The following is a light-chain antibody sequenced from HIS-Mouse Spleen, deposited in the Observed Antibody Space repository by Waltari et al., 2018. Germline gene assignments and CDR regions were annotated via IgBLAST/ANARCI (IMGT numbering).Light chain of an antibody. V-gene: IGKV3-20*01. CDR1: QSVSSSY. CDR2: GAS. J-gene: IGKJ3*01. Sequence: EIVLTQSPGTLSLSPGERATLSCRASQSVSSSYLAWYQQKPGQAPRLLIDGASSRATGIPDRVSGSGSGTDFTLTISRLVPEDFAVYYCQQYGSSPDTFGPGTKVDIK. CDR3: QQYGSSPDT.